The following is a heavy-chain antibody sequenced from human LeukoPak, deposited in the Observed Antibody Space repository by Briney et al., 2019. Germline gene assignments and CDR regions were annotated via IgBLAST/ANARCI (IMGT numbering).Heavy chain of an antibody. Sequence: QPGRSLRLSCAASGFTFSSYGMHWVRQAPGKGLEWVAVIWYDGSNKYYADSVKGRFTISRDNSKNTLYLQMNSLKTEDTAVYYCTTDPRWGVGSFFDFWGQGTLVTVSS. J-gene: IGHJ4*02. D-gene: IGHD3-16*01. CDR3: TTDPRWGVGSFFDF. CDR2: IWYDGSNK. CDR1: GFTFSSYG. V-gene: IGHV3-33*01.